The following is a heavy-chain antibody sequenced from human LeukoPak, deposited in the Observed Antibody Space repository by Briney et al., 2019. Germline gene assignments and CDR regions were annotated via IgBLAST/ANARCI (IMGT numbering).Heavy chain of an antibody. CDR3: ARGGDIVVVPAAKSGFCDY. Sequence: GASVKVSCKASGYTFTGYYMHWVRQAPGQGLEWMGWINPNSGGTNYAQKFQGWVTMTRDTSISTAYMELSRLRSDDTAVYYCARGGDIVVVPAAKSGFCDYWGQGTLVTVSS. CDR2: INPNSGGT. V-gene: IGHV1-2*04. CDR1: GYTFTGYY. J-gene: IGHJ4*02. D-gene: IGHD2-2*01.